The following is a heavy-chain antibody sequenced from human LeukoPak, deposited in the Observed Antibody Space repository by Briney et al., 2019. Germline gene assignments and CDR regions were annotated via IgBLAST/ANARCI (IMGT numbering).Heavy chain of an antibody. CDR1: GYTFTGYY. CDR3: ARVTLVVMGAFDI. CDR2: ISYDGSNK. D-gene: IGHD3-22*01. Sequence: SCKASGYTFTGYYMHWVRQAPGKGLEWVAVISYDGSNKYYADSVKGRFTISRDNSKNTLYLQMNSLRAEDTAVYYCARVTLVVMGAFDIWGQGTMVTVSS. V-gene: IGHV3-30*04. J-gene: IGHJ3*02.